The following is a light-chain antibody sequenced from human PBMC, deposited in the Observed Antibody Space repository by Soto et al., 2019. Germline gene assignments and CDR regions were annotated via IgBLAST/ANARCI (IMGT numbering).Light chain of an antibody. V-gene: IGLV1-44*01. CDR1: SSNIGSNT. CDR2: SNN. CDR3: AAWDDSLNGVV. J-gene: IGLJ2*01. Sequence: QSVLTQPPSASGTPGQGVTSSCSVSSSNIGSNTVNWYQLLPGTAPKLLIYSNNQRPSGVPDRFSASKSGTSASLAISGLQSEDEADYYCAAWDDSLNGVVFGGGTKLTVL.